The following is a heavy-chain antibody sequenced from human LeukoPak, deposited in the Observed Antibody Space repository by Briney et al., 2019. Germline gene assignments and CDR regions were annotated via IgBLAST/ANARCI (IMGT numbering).Heavy chain of an antibody. J-gene: IGHJ5*02. CDR2: IIGSGDST. CDR3: TKMEKYSYGHP. CDR1: GFTFSTYA. Sequence: GESLRLSCAASGFTFSTYAMSWVRQAPGKGLEWVSSIIGSGDSTYYADSVKGRFTISRDNSKNTVYLQMNSLGADDTAVYYCTKMEKYSYGHPWGQGTLVTVSS. D-gene: IGHD5-18*01. V-gene: IGHV3-23*01.